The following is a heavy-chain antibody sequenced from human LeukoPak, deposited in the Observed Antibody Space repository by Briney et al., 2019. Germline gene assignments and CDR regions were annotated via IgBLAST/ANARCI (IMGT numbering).Heavy chain of an antibody. CDR2: IDFTSTYI. J-gene: IGHJ6*03. CDR1: GFNFSTYS. CDR3: AKVDSSSWDTSMNYYFYMDV. Sequence: NPGGSLRLSCAASGFNFSTYSMNWVRQAPGKGLEWVSSIDFTSTYIDYADSVKGRFTISRDNSKNTLYLQMNSLRAEDTAVYYCAKVDSSSWDTSMNYYFYMDVWGKGTTVTISS. D-gene: IGHD6-13*01. V-gene: IGHV3-21*01.